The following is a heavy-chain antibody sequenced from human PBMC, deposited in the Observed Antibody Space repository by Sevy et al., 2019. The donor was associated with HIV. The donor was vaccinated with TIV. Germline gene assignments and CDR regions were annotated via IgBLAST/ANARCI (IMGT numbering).Heavy chain of an antibody. V-gene: IGHV1-45*02. Sequence: ASVKVSCKASGYTFNYRYLHWVRQAPRRAPEWRGWITGFNNNTKYAQEFQDRVRIIRDKSMSTVYMELSSLRSEDTAMYYCASPNMIDAFDIWGQGTMVTVSS. J-gene: IGHJ3*02. D-gene: IGHD3-16*01. CDR2: ITGFNNNT. CDR3: ASPNMIDAFDI. CDR1: GYTFNYRY.